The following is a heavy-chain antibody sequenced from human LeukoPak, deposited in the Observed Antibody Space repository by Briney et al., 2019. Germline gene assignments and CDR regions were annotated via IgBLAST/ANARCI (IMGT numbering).Heavy chain of an antibody. J-gene: IGHJ6*02. CDR2: MNPNSGNT. V-gene: IGHV1-8*01. D-gene: IGHD3-10*01. Sequence: ASVKVSCKASGYTFTSYDINWVRQATGQGLEWMGWMNPNSGNTGYAQKFQGRVTMTRNTSISTAYMELSSLRSEDTAVYYCARDGTMVRGVNYYYYYGTDVWGQGTTVTVSS. CDR3: ARDGTMVRGVNYYYYYGTDV. CDR1: GYTFTSYD.